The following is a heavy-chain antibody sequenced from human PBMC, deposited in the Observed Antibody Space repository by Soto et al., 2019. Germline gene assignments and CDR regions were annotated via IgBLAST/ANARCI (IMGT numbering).Heavy chain of an antibody. D-gene: IGHD2-15*01. CDR3: GRRISGGNGFEP. V-gene: IGHV4-61*01. CDR2: ISYSGNT. Sequence: QVQLQESGPGLVKPSETLSLTCTVSGGSVTSGTYFWNWVRQPPGKGLEWIGYISYSGNTDYNPSLKSRATISVDTSKTQVSLRLASLTAADTAVYYCGRRISGGNGFEPWGAGTLVIVSS. J-gene: IGHJ5*02. CDR1: GGSVTSGTYF.